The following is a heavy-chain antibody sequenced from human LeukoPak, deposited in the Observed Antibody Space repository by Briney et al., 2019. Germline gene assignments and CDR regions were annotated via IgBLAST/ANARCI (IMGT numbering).Heavy chain of an antibody. Sequence: GGSLRLSCAASGFTFSSYWMSWVRQAPGKVLEWVANIKQDGSEKYYVDSVKGRFTISRDNAKNSLYLQMNSLRAEGTAVYYCARVLRYYYYMDVWGKGTTVTISS. D-gene: IGHD3-16*01. J-gene: IGHJ6*03. CDR2: IKQDGSEK. V-gene: IGHV3-7*01. CDR3: ARVLRYYYYMDV. CDR1: GFTFSSYW.